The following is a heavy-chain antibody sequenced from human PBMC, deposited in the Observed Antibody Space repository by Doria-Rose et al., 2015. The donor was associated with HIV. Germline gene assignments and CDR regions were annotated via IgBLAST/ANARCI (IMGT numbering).Heavy chain of an antibody. CDR1: GVSLSSPGMG. CDR2: IVSDDER. V-gene: IGHV2-26*01. CDR3: ARIKSSRWYHKYYFDF. Sequence: QVQLVQSGPVLVKPTETLTLTCTVSGVSLSSPGMGVSWIRQPPAKALEWLAHIVSDDERSYKTSLKSRLTISRGTSKSQVVLTMTDMDPVDTATYYCARIKSSRWYHKYYFDFWGQGTLVIVSA. D-gene: IGHD6-13*01. J-gene: IGHJ4*02.